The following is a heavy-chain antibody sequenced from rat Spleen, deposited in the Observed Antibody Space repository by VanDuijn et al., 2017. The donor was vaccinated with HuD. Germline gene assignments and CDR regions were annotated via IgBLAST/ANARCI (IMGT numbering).Heavy chain of an antibody. Sequence: EVQLVESGGDLVQPGRSLKLSCAASGFTFSDYAMAWVRQAPKKGLEWVASIRPSGGSTSYRDSVKGRFTVSRDNAKSTLYLLMNSLRSEDTATYYCARHEDYGGYSRDYFGYWGQGVMVTVSS. CDR1: GFTFSDYA. J-gene: IGHJ2*01. V-gene: IGHV5-19*01. CDR2: IRPSGGST. CDR3: ARHEDYGGYSRDYFGY. D-gene: IGHD1-11*01.